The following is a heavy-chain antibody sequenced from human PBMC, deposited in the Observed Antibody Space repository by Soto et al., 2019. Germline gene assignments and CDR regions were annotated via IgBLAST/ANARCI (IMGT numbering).Heavy chain of an antibody. Sequence: QVQLVQSGAEVKKPGASVKVSCKASGYTFTNSGFSWVRQAPGQGLEWVGWIRVNNGDTHYAQKLQGRVTMTTDTATSTAFMELRSLSSDDTAVYYCARDLGYSDFYAPYWGQGTLITVSS. CDR2: IRVNNGDT. CDR3: ARDLGYSDFYAPY. CDR1: GYTFTNSG. D-gene: IGHD4-17*01. V-gene: IGHV1-18*01. J-gene: IGHJ4*02.